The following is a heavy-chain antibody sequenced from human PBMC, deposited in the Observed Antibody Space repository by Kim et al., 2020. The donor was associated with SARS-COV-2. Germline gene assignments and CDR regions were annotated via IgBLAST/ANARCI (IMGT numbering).Heavy chain of an antibody. V-gene: IGHV1-2*06. CDR3: ARDPKYSGFPEDYYYYGMDV. Sequence: ASVKVSCKASGYTFTGYYMHWVRQAPGQGLEWMGRINPNSGGTNYAQKFQGRVTMTRDTSISTAYMELSRLRSDDTAVYYCARDPKYSGFPEDYYYYGMDVWGQGTTVTVSS. J-gene: IGHJ6*02. D-gene: IGHD5-12*01. CDR1: GYTFTGYY. CDR2: INPNSGGT.